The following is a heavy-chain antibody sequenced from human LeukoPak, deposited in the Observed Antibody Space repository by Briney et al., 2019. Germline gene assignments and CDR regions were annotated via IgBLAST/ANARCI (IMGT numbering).Heavy chain of an antibody. CDR1: GGSVSSGSYY. CDR3: ARVGGSNYYYYGMDV. D-gene: IGHD3-10*01. V-gene: IGHV4-61*01. Sequence: SETLSLTCTVSGGSVSSGSYYWSWIRQPPGKGLEWIGYIHYSGSTNYNPSLKSRVTISVDTSKNQFSLKLSSVTAADTAVYYCARVGGSNYYYYGMDVWGQGTTVTVSS. CDR2: IHYSGST. J-gene: IGHJ6*02.